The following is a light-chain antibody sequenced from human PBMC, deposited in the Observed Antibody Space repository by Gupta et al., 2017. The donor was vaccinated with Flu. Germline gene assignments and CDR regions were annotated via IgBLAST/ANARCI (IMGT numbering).Light chain of an antibody. Sequence: QSALTQPASVSGSPGPSITISCTGTSSDVGGYNYVSWYQQHPGKAPKLMIYEVSNRPSGVSNRFSGSKSGNTASLTISGLQAEDEADYYCSSYTSSSGVFGGGTKLTVL. CDR1: SSDVGGYNY. J-gene: IGLJ3*02. CDR3: SSYTSSSGV. V-gene: IGLV2-14*01. CDR2: EVS.